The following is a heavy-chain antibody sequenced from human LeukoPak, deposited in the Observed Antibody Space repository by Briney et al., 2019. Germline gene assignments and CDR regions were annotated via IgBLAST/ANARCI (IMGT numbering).Heavy chain of an antibody. D-gene: IGHD2-2*01. CDR1: GFTFSSYD. CDR3: ARGPDYQVGYYGLDV. Sequence: PGGSLRLSCAASGFTFSSYDMNWVRQAPGKGLEWVSSISSSSNYIHYADSVKGRFSISRDNSKNTLYLQMNSLRVEDTAVYYCARGPDYQVGYYGLDVWGQGTTVTVSS. CDR2: ISSSSNYI. J-gene: IGHJ6*02. V-gene: IGHV3-21*01.